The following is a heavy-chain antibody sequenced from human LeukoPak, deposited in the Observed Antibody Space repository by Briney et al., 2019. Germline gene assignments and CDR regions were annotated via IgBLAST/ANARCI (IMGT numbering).Heavy chain of an antibody. CDR2: IDPNTGDT. V-gene: IGHV1-2*02. D-gene: IGHD6-13*01. Sequence: ASVKVSCKASGYTFTAYFIHWVRQAPGQGLELVGWIDPNTGDTSSAQKVQGGVTLTGDTSITTAYMELSSLRSDDTAVYYCARDLFLAATEREGDDYWGQGTLVTVSS. J-gene: IGHJ4*02. CDR3: ARDLFLAATEREGDDY. CDR1: GYTFTAYF.